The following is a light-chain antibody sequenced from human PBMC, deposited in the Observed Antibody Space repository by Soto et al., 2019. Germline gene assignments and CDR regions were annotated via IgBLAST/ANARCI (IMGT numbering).Light chain of an antibody. Sequence: DIQMTQSPSTLSASVGDRVTITCRASQRISNWLAWYQPKPGKAPKLLIYKASSLETGVPSRFSCSGSGTEFTLTISSLQPDDFATYYCQKHYSYRTFGQGPKV. CDR1: QRISNW. J-gene: IGKJ1*01. CDR2: KAS. CDR3: QKHYSYRT. V-gene: IGKV1-5*03.